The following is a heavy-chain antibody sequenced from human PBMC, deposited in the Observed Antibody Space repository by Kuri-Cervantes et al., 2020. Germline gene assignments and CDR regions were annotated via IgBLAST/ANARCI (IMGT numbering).Heavy chain of an antibody. CDR2: ISYNGTET. J-gene: IGHJ4*02. D-gene: IGHD2/OR15-2a*01. Sequence: GGSLRLSCAASGFTFSSYAMHWVRQAPGKGLEWVALISYNGTETYYADSVKGRFTISRDNSKTTLYLQMNSLRAEDTAMYYCARDFWNSDGDRMFDYWGQGTLVTVSS. CDR3: ARDFWNSDGDRMFDY. CDR1: GFTFSSYA. V-gene: IGHV3-30*04.